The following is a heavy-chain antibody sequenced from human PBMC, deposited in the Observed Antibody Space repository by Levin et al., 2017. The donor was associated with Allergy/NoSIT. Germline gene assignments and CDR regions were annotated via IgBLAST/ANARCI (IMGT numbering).Heavy chain of an antibody. CDR3: AREYSPGDWYFDY. Sequence: ASVKVSCKASGYTFTGYYMHWVRQAPGQGLEWMGRINPNSGGTNYAQKFQGRVTMTRDTSISTAYMELSRLRSDDTAVYYCAREYSPGDWYFDYWGQGTLVTVSS. J-gene: IGHJ4*02. CDR1: GYTFTGYY. CDR2: INPNSGGT. V-gene: IGHV1-2*06. D-gene: IGHD5-12*01.